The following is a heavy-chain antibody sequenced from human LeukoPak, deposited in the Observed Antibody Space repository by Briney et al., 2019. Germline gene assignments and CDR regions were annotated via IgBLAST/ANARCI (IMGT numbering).Heavy chain of an antibody. D-gene: IGHD3-10*01. CDR1: GYTFTSYD. Sequence: ASVKVSCKASGYTFTSYDINWVRQATGQGLEWMGWMNPNSGNTGYAQKFQGRVTMTRNTSISTAYMELSSLRSEDTAVYYCAAAARGSGSFDYWGQGTLVTVSS. CDR2: MNPNSGNT. J-gene: IGHJ4*02. V-gene: IGHV1-8*01. CDR3: AAAARGSGSFDY.